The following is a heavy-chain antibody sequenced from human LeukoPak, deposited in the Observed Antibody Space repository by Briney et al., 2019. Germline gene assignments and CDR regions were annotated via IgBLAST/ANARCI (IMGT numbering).Heavy chain of an antibody. Sequence: GGSLRLSCAASGFTFSDYYMSWIRQAPGKGLEWVSYISSSGSTIYYADSVKGRFTISRDNAKNSLYLQMNSLRAEDTAVYYCARALYSGSYVYDYWGQGTLVTVSS. CDR2: ISSSGSTI. J-gene: IGHJ4*02. CDR3: ARALYSGSYVYDY. CDR1: GFTFSDYY. V-gene: IGHV3-11*01. D-gene: IGHD1-26*01.